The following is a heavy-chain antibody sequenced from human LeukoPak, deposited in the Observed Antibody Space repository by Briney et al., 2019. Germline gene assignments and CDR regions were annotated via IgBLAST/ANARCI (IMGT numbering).Heavy chain of an antibody. Sequence: GGSLRLSCAASAFTFSSHAMSWVRQAPGKGLEWVSAISGSGGNTYYADSVKGRFTISRDNSKNTLSLQMNSLRAEDTAVYYCAKTPRYCSSTSCYMDVWGKGTTVTVSS. D-gene: IGHD2-2*01. CDR2: ISGSGGNT. CDR3: AKTPRYCSSTSCYMDV. V-gene: IGHV3-23*01. CDR1: AFTFSSHA. J-gene: IGHJ6*03.